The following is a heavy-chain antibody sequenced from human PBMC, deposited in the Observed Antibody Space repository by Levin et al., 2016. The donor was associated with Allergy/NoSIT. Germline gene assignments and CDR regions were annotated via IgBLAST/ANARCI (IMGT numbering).Heavy chain of an antibody. V-gene: IGHV3-30-3*01. D-gene: IGHD3-16*01. CDR3: ARDLTRGSYYYYYGMDV. J-gene: IGHJ6*02. CDR2: ISYDGSNK. Sequence: WIRQPPGKGLEWVAVISYDGSNKYYADSVKGRFTISRDNSKNTLYLQMNSLRAEDTAVYYCARDLTRGSYYYYYGMDVWGQGTTVTVSS.